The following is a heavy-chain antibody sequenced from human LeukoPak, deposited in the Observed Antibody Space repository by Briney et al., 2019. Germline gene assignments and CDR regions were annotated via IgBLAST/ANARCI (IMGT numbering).Heavy chain of an antibody. CDR3: ARGIEAGVRGFDP. Sequence: SQTLSLTCAVSGGSISSGGYSWSWIRQPPRKGLEWIGYIYHSGSTYYNPSLKSRVTISVDRSKNQFSLKLSSVTAADTAVYYCARGIEAGVRGFDPWGQGTLVTVSS. D-gene: IGHD6-25*01. V-gene: IGHV4-30-2*01. CDR2: IYHSGST. CDR1: GGSISSGGYS. J-gene: IGHJ5*02.